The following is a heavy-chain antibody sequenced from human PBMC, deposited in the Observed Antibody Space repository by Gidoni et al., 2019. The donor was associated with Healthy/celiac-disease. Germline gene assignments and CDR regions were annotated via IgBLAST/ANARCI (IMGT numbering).Heavy chain of an antibody. J-gene: IGHJ3*02. Sequence: QLQLQESGPGLVTPSETLSLTCTVSGGSISSSSYYWGWIRQPPGKGLEWIGSIYYSGSTYYNPSLKSRVTISVDTSKNQFSLKLSSVTAADTAVYYCARQNRRGYSYGYHDAFDIWGQGTMVTVSS. D-gene: IGHD5-18*01. CDR3: ARQNRRGYSYGYHDAFDI. CDR1: GGSISSSSYY. V-gene: IGHV4-39*01. CDR2: IYYSGST.